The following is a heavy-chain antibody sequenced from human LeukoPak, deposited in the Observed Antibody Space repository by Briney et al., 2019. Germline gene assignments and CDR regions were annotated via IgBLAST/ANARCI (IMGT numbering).Heavy chain of an antibody. V-gene: IGHV4-34*01. CDR1: GGSLSGYD. CDR2: INESGST. CDR3: ARCPYLRGHFWFDP. J-gene: IGHJ5*02. D-gene: IGHD3-3*02. Sequence: SETLSLTXVVYGGSLSGYDWSWICQPPGKGLEWIGEINESGSTTYKSSLKSRVTISIDTSRSQFSLKLNSVTAADTAVYYCARCPYLRGHFWFDPWGQGTLVTVSS.